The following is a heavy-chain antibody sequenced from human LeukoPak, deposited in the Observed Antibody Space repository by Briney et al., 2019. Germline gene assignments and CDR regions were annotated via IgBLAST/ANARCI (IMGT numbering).Heavy chain of an antibody. J-gene: IGHJ4*02. V-gene: IGHV4-4*07. CDR3: ARGIQGVGNY. CDR2: MYTSGET. D-gene: IGHD1-1*01. CDR1: GDSITSYY. Sequence: PSETLSLTCTVSGDSITSYYCSWIRQPAGKGLEWIGRMYTSGETNCNPSLKSRVTMSLDTSKKQFSLRLSSVTAADTAIYYCARGIQGVGNYWGQGTLVTVSS.